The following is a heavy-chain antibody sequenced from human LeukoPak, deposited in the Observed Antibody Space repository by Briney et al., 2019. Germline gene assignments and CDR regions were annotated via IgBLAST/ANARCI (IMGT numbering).Heavy chain of an antibody. D-gene: IGHD3-16*02. V-gene: IGHV3-21*01. CDR2: ISSSSSYI. J-gene: IGHJ4*02. CDR3: ARHRRTGHFDY. Sequence: PGGSLRLSCAASGFTFSSYSMNWVRQAPGKGLEWVASISSSSSYIYYADSVKGRFTISRDNAKNSLYLQMNSLRAEDTAVYYCARHRRTGHFDYWGQGTLVTVSS. CDR1: GFTFSSYS.